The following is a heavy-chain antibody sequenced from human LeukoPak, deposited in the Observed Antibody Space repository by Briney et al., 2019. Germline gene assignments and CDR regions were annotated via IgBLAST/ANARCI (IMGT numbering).Heavy chain of an antibody. Sequence: GESLKISCKGSGYSFTSYWISWVRQMPGKGLEWMGRIDPSDSYTNYSPSFQGHVTISADKSISTAYLQWSSLKASDTAMYYCARHPVGCSGGSCYSYWFDPWGQGTLVTVSS. CDR1: GYSFTSYW. CDR3: ARHPVGCSGGSCYSYWFDP. V-gene: IGHV5-10-1*01. J-gene: IGHJ5*02. CDR2: IDPSDSYT. D-gene: IGHD2-15*01.